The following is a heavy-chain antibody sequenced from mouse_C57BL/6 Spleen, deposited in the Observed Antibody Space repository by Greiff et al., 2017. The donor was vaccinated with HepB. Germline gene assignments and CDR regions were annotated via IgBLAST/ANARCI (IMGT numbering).Heavy chain of an antibody. J-gene: IGHJ2*01. Sequence: EVQLVESGGGLVKPGGSLKLSCAASGFTFSSYAMSWVRQTPEKRLEWVATISDGGSYTYYPDNVKGRFTISRDNAKNNLYLQMSHLKSEDTAMYYCAREGITTVVAPINFDYWGQGTTLTVSS. CDR1: GFTFSSYA. CDR3: AREGITTVVAPINFDY. D-gene: IGHD1-1*01. CDR2: ISDGGSYT. V-gene: IGHV5-4*01.